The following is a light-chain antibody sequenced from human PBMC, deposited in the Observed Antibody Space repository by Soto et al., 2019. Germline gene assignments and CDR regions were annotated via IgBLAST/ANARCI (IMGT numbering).Light chain of an antibody. J-gene: IGKJ3*01. V-gene: IGKV1-27*01. CDR1: KGIRNY. CDR2: AAS. Sequence: IQMTQSPTSLSASVGDRVTITCRASKGIRNYVDWSQQIPGKAPKLLIYAASTLQSGVPSRFSGSGSGTDFHLTINGLQPEDVTTYSCQKYISVPVFGPGTKVELK. CDR3: QKYISVPV.